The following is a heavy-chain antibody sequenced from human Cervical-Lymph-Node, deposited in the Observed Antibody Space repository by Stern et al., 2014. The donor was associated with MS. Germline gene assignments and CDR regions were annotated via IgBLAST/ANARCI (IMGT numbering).Heavy chain of an antibody. D-gene: IGHD2-15*01. Sequence: QMQLVQSGADVKKPGASVKVSCKASGYTFTAYNMHWLRQAPGQALEWMGRINPKSGVTNYAQKFQDRVTMTRDTSISTVYMELSRLRSDDTAVYYCARGLLGSENAFDIWGQGTMVTVSS. CDR2: INPKSGVT. CDR1: GYTFTAYN. CDR3: ARGLLGSENAFDI. J-gene: IGHJ3*02. V-gene: IGHV1-2*06.